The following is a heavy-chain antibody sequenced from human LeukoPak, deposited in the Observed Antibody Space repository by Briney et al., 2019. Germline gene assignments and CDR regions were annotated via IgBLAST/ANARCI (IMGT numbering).Heavy chain of an antibody. J-gene: IGHJ6*03. CDR3: ARDPYSGNYGTYYYYYMDV. CDR2: IKQDGSEK. CDR1: GFTFSSYW. D-gene: IGHD1-26*01. Sequence: GGSLRLSCAASGFTFSSYWMSWVRQAPGKVLEWVANIKQDGSEKYYVDSVKGRFTISRDNAKNSLYLQMNSLRAEDTAVYYCARDPYSGNYGTYYYYYMDVWGKGTTVTISS. V-gene: IGHV3-7*01.